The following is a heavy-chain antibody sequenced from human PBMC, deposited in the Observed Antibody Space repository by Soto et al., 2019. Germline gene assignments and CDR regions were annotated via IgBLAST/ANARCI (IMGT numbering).Heavy chain of an antibody. CDR3: AREVRLLYGGWFDP. CDR2: INAGNGNT. V-gene: IGHV1-3*01. Sequence: QVQLVQSGAEVKKPGASVKVSRKASGYTFTSYAMHWVRQAPGQRLEWMGWINAGNGNTKYSQKFQGRVTITRDTSASTAYMELSSLRSEDTAVYYCAREVRLLYGGWFDPWGQGTLVTVSS. CDR1: GYTFTSYA. D-gene: IGHD2-2*02. J-gene: IGHJ5*02.